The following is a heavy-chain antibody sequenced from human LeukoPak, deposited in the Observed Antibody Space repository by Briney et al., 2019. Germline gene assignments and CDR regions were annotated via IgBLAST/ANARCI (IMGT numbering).Heavy chain of an antibody. V-gene: IGHV4-59*01. CDR2: IYYSGST. CDR1: GGSISSYY. D-gene: IGHD3-22*01. Sequence: PSETLSLTCTVSGGSISSYYWSWIRQPPGKGLEWIGYIYYSGSTNYNPSLKSRVTISVDTSKNQFSLKLSSVTAADTAVYYCARSGYYYDSSLDYWGQGTLVTVSS. CDR3: ARSGYYYDSSLDY. J-gene: IGHJ4*02.